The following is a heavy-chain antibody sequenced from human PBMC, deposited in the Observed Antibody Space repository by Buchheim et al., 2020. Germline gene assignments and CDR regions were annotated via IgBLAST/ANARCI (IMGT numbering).Heavy chain of an antibody. V-gene: IGHV3-74*01. J-gene: IGHJ4*02. CDR2: MNNDGTIT. D-gene: IGHD3-16*02. CDR3: AGGGYTGMAH. CDR1: GFSISNDW. Sequence: EVQLVESGGDLVQPGGSLRLSCVASGFSISNDWMHWVRQAPGKGLEWVSHMNNDGTITNYAGSVRGRFTVSRDSGKNTMFLQMNSLRAEDTAVYYCAGGGYTGMAHWGRGTL.